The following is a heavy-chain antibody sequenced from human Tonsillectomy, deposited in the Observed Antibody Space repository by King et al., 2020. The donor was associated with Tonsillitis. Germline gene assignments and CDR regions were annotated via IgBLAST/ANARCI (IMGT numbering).Heavy chain of an antibody. V-gene: IGHV1-2*04. CDR1: GYTFTGYY. D-gene: IGHD4-17*01. Sequence: QLVQSGAEVKKPGASVKVSCKASGYTFTGYYMHWVRQAPGQGLEWMGWINPNRGGTNYAQKFQGWVTMTRDTSISTAYMELSRLRSDDTAVYYCARGILAGDSPFLGWSSYYYYYGMDVWGQGTTVTVSS. CDR2: INPNRGGT. CDR3: ARGILAGDSPFLGWSSYYYYYGMDV. J-gene: IGHJ6*02.